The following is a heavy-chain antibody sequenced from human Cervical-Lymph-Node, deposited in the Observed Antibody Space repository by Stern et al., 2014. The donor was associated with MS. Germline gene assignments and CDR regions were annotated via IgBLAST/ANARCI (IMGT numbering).Heavy chain of an antibody. V-gene: IGHV1-18*01. D-gene: IGHD2-15*01. J-gene: IGHJ5*02. Sequence: QVQLVQSGAEVKKPGASVKVSCKASGYTFTSYGISWVRQAPGQGLEWMGWISTYDGNTNYAQKLQDRVTATTDTSTTTAYMELRNLRSDDTAVYYCARLGGDCSEGGCYGEDSWGQGTLVTVSS. CDR3: ARLGGDCSEGGCYGEDS. CDR1: GYTFTSYG. CDR2: ISTYDGNT.